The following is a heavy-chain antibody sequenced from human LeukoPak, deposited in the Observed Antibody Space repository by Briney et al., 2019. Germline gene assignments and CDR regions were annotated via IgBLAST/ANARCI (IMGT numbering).Heavy chain of an antibody. J-gene: IGHJ5*02. V-gene: IGHV4-39*01. Sequence: SETLSLTCTVSGGSISTTAHYWGWIRQPPGKGLEWIASIYSNGITYYSSSLKSRVTTFLDTSKNQFFLTLTSVTAADTAVYCCARHWDIVPTWGRWFGPWGQGTLVTVS. CDR2: IYSNGIT. CDR1: GGSISTTAHY. CDR3: ARHWDIVPTWGRWFGP. D-gene: IGHD5-12*01.